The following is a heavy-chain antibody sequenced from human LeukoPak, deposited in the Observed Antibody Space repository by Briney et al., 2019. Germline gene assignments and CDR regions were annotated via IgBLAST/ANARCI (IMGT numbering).Heavy chain of an antibody. Sequence: PGGSLRLSCAASGFTFSDYYMSWIRQAPGKGLEWVSYISSSGSTIYYADSVKGRFTISRDNAKNSLHLQMNSLRAEDTAVYYCARGPPETSASVDYWGQGTLVTVSS. CDR2: ISSSGSTI. J-gene: IGHJ4*02. CDR1: GFTFSDYY. D-gene: IGHD2-2*01. V-gene: IGHV3-11*01. CDR3: ARGPPETSASVDY.